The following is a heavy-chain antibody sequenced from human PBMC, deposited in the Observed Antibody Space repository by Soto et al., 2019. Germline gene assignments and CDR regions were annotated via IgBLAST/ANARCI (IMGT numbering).Heavy chain of an antibody. Sequence: GGSLRLSCAASGFTFSSYAMHWVRQAPGKGLEWVAVISYDGSNKYYADSVKGRFAISRDNSKNTLYLQMNSLRAEDTAVYYCARDRKLGYCSSTSCYGHYYYYYGMDVWGQGTTVTVSS. CDR2: ISYDGSNK. J-gene: IGHJ6*02. CDR3: ARDRKLGYCSSTSCYGHYYYYYGMDV. V-gene: IGHV3-30*09. D-gene: IGHD2-2*01. CDR1: GFTFSSYA.